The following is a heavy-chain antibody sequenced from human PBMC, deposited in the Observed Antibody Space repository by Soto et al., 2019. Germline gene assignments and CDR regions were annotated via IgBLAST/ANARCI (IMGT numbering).Heavy chain of an antibody. CDR2: ISYDGSNK. Sequence: GGSLRLSCAASGFTFSSYAMHWVRQAPGKGLEWVAVISYDGSNKYYADSVKGRFTISRDNSKNTLYLQMNSLRAEDTAVYYCAKVGSSGWLHYYYYYYGMDVWGQGTTVTVSS. CDR1: GFTFSSYA. CDR3: AKVGSSGWLHYYYYYYGMDV. D-gene: IGHD6-19*01. J-gene: IGHJ6*02. V-gene: IGHV3-30-3*01.